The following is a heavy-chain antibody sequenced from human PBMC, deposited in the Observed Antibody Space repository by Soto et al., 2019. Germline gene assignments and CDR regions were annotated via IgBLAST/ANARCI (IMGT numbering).Heavy chain of an antibody. CDR2: ISAYNGNT. CDR1: GYTFTSYG. CDR3: ARMLLRIAAAGTRWFDP. J-gene: IGHJ5*02. Sequence: GASVKVSCKASGYTFTSYGVSWVRQAPGQGLEWMGWISAYNGNTNYAQKLQGRVTMTTDTSTSTAYMELRSLRSDDTAVYYCARMLLRIAAAGTRWFDPWGQGTLVTVSS. D-gene: IGHD6-13*01. V-gene: IGHV1-18*01.